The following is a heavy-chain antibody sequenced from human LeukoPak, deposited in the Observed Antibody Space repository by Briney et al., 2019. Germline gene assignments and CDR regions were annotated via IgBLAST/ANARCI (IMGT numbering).Heavy chain of an antibody. CDR3: GRRLEAYGLAADY. Sequence: SETLSLTRTVSSDSINRDSWSWVRQPPGTGLEWIGNISYSGTTNYNPSLKRRVTMSVDTSKNQISLKLYSVTAADSAVYYCGRRLEAYGLAADYWGQGTLVTVSS. CDR1: SDSINRDS. V-gene: IGHV4-59*08. J-gene: IGHJ4*02. CDR2: ISYSGTT. D-gene: IGHD3/OR15-3a*01.